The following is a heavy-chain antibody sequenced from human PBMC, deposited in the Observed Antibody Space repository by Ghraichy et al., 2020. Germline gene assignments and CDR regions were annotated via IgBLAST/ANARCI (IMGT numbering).Heavy chain of an antibody. V-gene: IGHV1-2*02. CDR3: ASGVGRYYGSGSYPDY. D-gene: IGHD3-10*01. CDR2: INPNSGGT. J-gene: IGHJ4*02. CDR1: GYTFTGYY. Sequence: ASVKVSCKASGYTFTGYYMHWVRQAPGQGLEWMGWINPNSGGTNYAQKFQGRVTMTRDTSISTAYMELSRLRSDDTAVYYCASGVGRYYGSGSYPDYWGQGTLVTVSS.